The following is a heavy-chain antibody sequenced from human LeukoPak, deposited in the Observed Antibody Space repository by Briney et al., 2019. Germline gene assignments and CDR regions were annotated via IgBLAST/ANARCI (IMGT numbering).Heavy chain of an antibody. CDR3: AKDRVVVVPADDWFDP. Sequence: GGSLRLSCAASGFTFSSYGMHWVRQAPGKGLEWVAVISYDGSNKYYADSVKGRFTISRDNSKNTPYLQMNSLRAEDTAVYYCAKDRVVVVPADDWFDPWGQGTLVTVSS. J-gene: IGHJ5*02. CDR1: GFTFSSYG. CDR2: ISYDGSNK. D-gene: IGHD2-2*01. V-gene: IGHV3-30*18.